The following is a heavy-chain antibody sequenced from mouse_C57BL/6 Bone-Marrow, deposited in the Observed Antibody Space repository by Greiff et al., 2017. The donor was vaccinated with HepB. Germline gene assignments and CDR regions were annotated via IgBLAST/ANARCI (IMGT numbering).Heavy chain of an antibody. J-gene: IGHJ3*01. V-gene: IGHV14-4*01. CDR2: IDPENGDT. CDR1: GFNIKDDY. CDR3: TTSGNYAWFAY. D-gene: IGHD2-1*01. Sequence: EVQLQQSGAELVRPGASVKLSCTASGFNIKDDYMHWVKQRPEQGLEWIGWIDPENGDTEYASKFQGKATITADTSSNTAYLQLSSLTSEDTAVYYCTTSGNYAWFAYWGQGTLVTVSA.